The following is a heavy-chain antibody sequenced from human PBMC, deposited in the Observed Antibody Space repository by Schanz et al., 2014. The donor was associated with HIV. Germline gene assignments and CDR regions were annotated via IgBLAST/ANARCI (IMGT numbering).Heavy chain of an antibody. J-gene: IGHJ5*01. CDR2: ITPIFDTA. D-gene: IGHD6-13*01. CDR3: ARDKSGSSWYDS. V-gene: IGHV1-69*01. CDR1: GGTFNSYA. Sequence: QVQLVQSGAEVKKPGSSVKVSCKASGGTFNSYAISWVRQAPGQGLEWMGGITPIFDTANYAQKFQGRVTITADESTSTAYMDLSSLTSEDTAVYYCARDKSGSSWYDSWGQGTLVTVSS.